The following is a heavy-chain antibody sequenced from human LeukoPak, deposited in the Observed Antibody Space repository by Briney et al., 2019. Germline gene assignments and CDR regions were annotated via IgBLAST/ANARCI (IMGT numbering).Heavy chain of an antibody. CDR1: GFTLSDYY. J-gene: IGHJ6*02. V-gene: IGHV3-11*01. D-gene: IGHD5-12*01. CDR2: ISSNMSTT. CDR3: ARDRSGYARYYGMDV. Sequence: GGSLRLSCAASGFTLSDYYMSWIRQAPGKGLEWVSSISSNMSTTYYAHPVKGRSTISRDNDKNSLHLQMNTLRVEDADVYYCARDRSGYARYYGMDVWGQGTPVTVSS.